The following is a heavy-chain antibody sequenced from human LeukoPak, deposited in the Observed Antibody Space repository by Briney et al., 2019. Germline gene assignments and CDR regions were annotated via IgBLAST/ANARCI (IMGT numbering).Heavy chain of an antibody. CDR3: ARGAPGY. CDR1: GRSFRDYP. J-gene: IGHJ4*02. Sequence: PSETLSLTCAVYGRSFRDYPWLWIRHPPGKRLERIGHIRHGGTTKYNPSLNSRVTMSLYTSKNQFSLKLASVTAADTAVYYCARGAPGYWGQGTLVTVSS. V-gene: IGHV4-34*01. CDR2: IRHGGTT.